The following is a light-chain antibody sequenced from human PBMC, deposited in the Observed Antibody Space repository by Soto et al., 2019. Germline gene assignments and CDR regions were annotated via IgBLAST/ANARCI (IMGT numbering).Light chain of an antibody. CDR2: DVS. V-gene: IGKV1-5*01. J-gene: IGKJ1*01. CDR3: QQYNGYSRT. Sequence: DIQMTQSPSTLSASVGDRDTITCRASQSIVDSLAWYQQKPGKAPYLLISDVSSLERGVPSRFSGSGSGTEFTLTISSMQPDDFATFYCQQYNGYSRTFGQGTKVDIK. CDR1: QSIVDS.